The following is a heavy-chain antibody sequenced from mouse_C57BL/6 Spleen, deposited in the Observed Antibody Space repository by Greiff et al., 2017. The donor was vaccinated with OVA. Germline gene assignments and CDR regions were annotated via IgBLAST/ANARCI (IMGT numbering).Heavy chain of an antibody. Sequence: VQLQQPGAELVMPGASVKLSCKASGYTFTSYWMHWVKQRPGQGLEWIGEIDPSDSYTNYNQKFKGKSTLTVDKSSSTAYMQLSSLTSEDSAVYYGARGLLLTFDYWGQGTTLTVSS. D-gene: IGHD2-3*01. V-gene: IGHV1-69*01. CDR2: IDPSDSYT. CDR1: GYTFTSYW. CDR3: ARGLLLTFDY. J-gene: IGHJ2*01.